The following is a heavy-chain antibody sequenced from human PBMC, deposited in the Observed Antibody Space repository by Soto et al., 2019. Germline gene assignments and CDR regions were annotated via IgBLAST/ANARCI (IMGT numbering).Heavy chain of an antibody. Sequence: QEPLVESGGGVAQPGWSLRLSCAASGFTLTNYGMQLVRQATGKGLVWVAVIWYDGINKHYAESVKGRFSITRDNSKNTLYLQMNSLRVEDTAVYHCARVDPNYASDFWGQGTLVTVSS. J-gene: IGHJ4*02. D-gene: IGHD3-16*01. CDR1: GFTLTNYG. V-gene: IGHV3-33*01. CDR3: ARVDPNYASDF. CDR2: IWYDGINK.